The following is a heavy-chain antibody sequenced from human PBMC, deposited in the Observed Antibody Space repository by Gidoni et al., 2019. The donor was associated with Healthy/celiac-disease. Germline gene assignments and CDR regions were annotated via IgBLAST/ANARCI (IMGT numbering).Heavy chain of an antibody. J-gene: IGHJ6*02. V-gene: IGHV3-23*01. D-gene: IGHD3-10*01. CDR2: ISGSGGST. CDR1: GFTFSSYA. CDR3: AKDRGSDEYYYYGMDV. Sequence: EVQLLESGGGLVQPGGSLRLSCAASGFTFSSYAMSWVRQAPGKGLEWVSAISGSGGSTYYADSVKGRFTISRDNSKNTLYLQMNSLRAEDTAVYYCAKDRGSDEYYYYGMDVWGQGTTVTVSS.